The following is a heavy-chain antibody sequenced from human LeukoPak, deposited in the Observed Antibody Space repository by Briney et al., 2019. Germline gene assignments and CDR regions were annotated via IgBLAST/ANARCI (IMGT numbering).Heavy chain of an antibody. CDR2: ISAYNGNT. CDR1: GYTFTSYG. D-gene: IGHD3-10*01. Sequence: GASVKVSCKASGYTFTSYGISWVRQAPGQGLEWMGWISAYNGNTNYAQKLQGRVTMTTDTSTSTAYMELRSLRSDDTAVYYCARHVVYYGSGSYYNEYGDAFDIWGQGTMATVSS. V-gene: IGHV1-18*01. J-gene: IGHJ3*02. CDR3: ARHVVYYGSGSYYNEYGDAFDI.